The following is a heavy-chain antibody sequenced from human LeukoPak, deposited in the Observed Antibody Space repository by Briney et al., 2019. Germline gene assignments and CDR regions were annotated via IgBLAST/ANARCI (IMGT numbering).Heavy chain of an antibody. V-gene: IGHV3-30*02. CDR3: AKDRGVWGSYRYFDY. CDR2: IRYDGSNK. J-gene: IGHJ4*02. Sequence: GGSLSLSCAASGFTFSSYGMHWVRQAPGKGLEGVAFIRYDGSNKYYADSVKGRFTISRDNSKNTLYLQMNSLRAEDTAVYYCAKDRGVWGSYRYFDYWGQGTLVTVSS. CDR1: GFTFSSYG. D-gene: IGHD3-16*02.